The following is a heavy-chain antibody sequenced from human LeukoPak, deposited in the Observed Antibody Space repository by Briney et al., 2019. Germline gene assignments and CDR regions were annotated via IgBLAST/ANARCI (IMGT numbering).Heavy chain of an antibody. J-gene: IGHJ4*02. Sequence: GTSVKVSCKASGFTFTSSAVQWVRQARGQRLEWIGWIVVGSGNTNHAQKFQERVTITRDMSTSTAYMELSSLRSEDTAVYYCAAALWYSSGWYGHYYFDYWGQGTLVTVSS. CDR3: AAALWYSSGWYGHYYFDY. CDR1: GFTFTSSA. CDR2: IVVGSGNT. D-gene: IGHD6-19*01. V-gene: IGHV1-58*01.